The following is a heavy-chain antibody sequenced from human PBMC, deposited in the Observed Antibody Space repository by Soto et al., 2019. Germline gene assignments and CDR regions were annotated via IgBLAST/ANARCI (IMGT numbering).Heavy chain of an antibody. D-gene: IGHD1-1*01. CDR3: SRHGYLSAFDY. CDR1: GFTFSGST. CDR2: IRSNANNYAT. V-gene: IGHV3-73*01. Sequence: GGSLRLSCAASGFTFSGSTMHWVRQASGKGLEWIGRIRSNANNYATAYAASVKGRFTISRDDSKNTAYLQMNSLKTEDTAVYFCSRHGYLSAFDYWGQGTLVTVSS. J-gene: IGHJ4*02.